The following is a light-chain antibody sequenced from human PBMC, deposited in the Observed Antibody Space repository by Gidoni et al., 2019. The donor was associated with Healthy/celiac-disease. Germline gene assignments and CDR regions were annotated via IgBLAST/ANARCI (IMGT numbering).Light chain of an antibody. CDR2: AAS. CDR3: QQSYSTPWT. CDR1: QSISSY. Sequence: DIQMTQSPSSLSASVGDRVTITCRASQSISSYLNWYQKKPGKAHKLLIYAASSLQSGVPLRFSGSGSGTDFTLTISSLQPEDFATYYCQQSYSTPWTFGQGTKVEIK. V-gene: IGKV1-39*01. J-gene: IGKJ1*01.